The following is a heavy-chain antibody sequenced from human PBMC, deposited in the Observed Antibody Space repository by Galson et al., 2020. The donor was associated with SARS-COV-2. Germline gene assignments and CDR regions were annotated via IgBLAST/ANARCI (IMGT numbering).Heavy chain of an antibody. CDR2: INHSGST. CDR3: ARGVSENQGSSWIDY. Sequence: SETLSLTCAVYGGSFSGYYWSWIRQPPGKGLEWIGEINHSGSTNYNPSLKSRVTISVDTSKNQFSLKLSSVTAADTAVYYCARGVSENQGSSWIDYWGQGTLVTVSS. J-gene: IGHJ4*02. V-gene: IGHV4-34*01. D-gene: IGHD6-13*01. CDR1: GGSFSGYY.